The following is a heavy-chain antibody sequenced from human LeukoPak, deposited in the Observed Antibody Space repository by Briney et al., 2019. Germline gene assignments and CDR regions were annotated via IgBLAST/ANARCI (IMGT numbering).Heavy chain of an antibody. D-gene: IGHD1-26*01. V-gene: IGHV5-51*01. CDR3: AVKPGYTGSWGTFDS. CDR1: GYIFTSNW. CDR2: IYPGDSDT. Sequence: GESLKISCKGSGYIFTSNWIGWVRQMPGKGLERMGIIYPGDSDTRYGPSFQGQVTISADKSISTAYLQWSSLKASGTAMYYCAVKPGYTGSWGTFDSWGQGTLVTVSS. J-gene: IGHJ4*02.